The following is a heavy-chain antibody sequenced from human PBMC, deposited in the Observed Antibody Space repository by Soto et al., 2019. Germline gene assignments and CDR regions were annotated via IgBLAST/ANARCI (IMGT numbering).Heavy chain of an antibody. J-gene: IGHJ4*02. D-gene: IGHD3-9*01. CDR2: IKQDGSEK. CDR1: GFTFSSYW. CDR3: ARAGRVRYFDWLTNFDY. Sequence: PGGSLILSCAASGFTFSSYWMSWVRQAPGKGLEWVANIKQDGSEKYYVDSVKGRFTISRDNAKNSLYLQMNSLRAEDTAVYYCARAGRVRYFDWLTNFDYWGQGTLVTVSS. V-gene: IGHV3-7*04.